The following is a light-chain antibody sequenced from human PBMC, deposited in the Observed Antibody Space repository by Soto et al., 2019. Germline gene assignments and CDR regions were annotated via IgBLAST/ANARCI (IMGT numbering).Light chain of an antibody. Sequence: EIVITQSPATXXXSXXEXAXLSCRASQSVTSNLAWYQQRPGQAPRLLIYGASTRATGIPARFSGSGSGTEFTLTISSLQSEDFAVYYCQQYNNWPPITFGQGTRLEIK. J-gene: IGKJ5*01. V-gene: IGKV3-15*01. CDR2: GAS. CDR3: QQYNNWPPIT. CDR1: QSVTSN.